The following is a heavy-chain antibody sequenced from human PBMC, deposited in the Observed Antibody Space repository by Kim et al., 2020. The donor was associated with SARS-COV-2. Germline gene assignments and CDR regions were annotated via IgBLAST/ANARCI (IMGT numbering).Heavy chain of an antibody. Sequence: SETLSLTCTVSGGSISSSSYYWGWIRQPPGKGLEWIGSIYYSGSTYYNPSLKSRVTISVDTSKNQFSLKLSSVTAADTAVYYCARLLILVVTAAEINWF. D-gene: IGHD2-21*02. J-gene: IGHJ5*01. CDR3: ARLLILVVTAAEINWF. V-gene: IGHV4-39*01. CDR2: IYYSGST. CDR1: GGSISSSSYY.